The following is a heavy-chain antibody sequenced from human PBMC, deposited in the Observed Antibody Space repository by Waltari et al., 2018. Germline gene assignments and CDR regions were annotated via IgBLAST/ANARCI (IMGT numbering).Heavy chain of an antibody. J-gene: IGHJ5*02. CDR2: IIHRVCTA. Sequence: QVQLVQSGAEVKKPGYSVKVSGKASGGTFSSYAISWVRQAPGQGLGWMGSIIHRVCTANDAQKFNGIAMRIADKFTSTAYTELASLRPEDPAVYYCARDRGQACSSTSCYQGWVDPWGQGTLVTVSS. V-gene: IGHV1-69*08. D-gene: IGHD2-2*01. CDR3: ARDRGQACSSTSCYQGWVDP. CDR1: GGTFSSYA.